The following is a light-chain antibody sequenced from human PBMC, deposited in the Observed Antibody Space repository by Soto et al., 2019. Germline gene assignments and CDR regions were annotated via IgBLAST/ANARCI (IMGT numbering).Light chain of an antibody. CDR1: QSVSSN. Sequence: EIVMTQSPATLSVSPGERATLSCRASQSVSSNLAWYQQKPGQATRLLMYGASTRATGIPARFSGSGSGTEFTLTISSLQSEDFAVYYCQQYNNWPPWTFGQGTKVDI. J-gene: IGKJ1*01. CDR3: QQYNNWPPWT. V-gene: IGKV3-15*01. CDR2: GAS.